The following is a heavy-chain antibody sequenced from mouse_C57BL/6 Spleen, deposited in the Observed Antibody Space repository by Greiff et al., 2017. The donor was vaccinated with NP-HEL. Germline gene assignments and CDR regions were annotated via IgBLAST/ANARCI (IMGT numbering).Heavy chain of an antibody. D-gene: IGHD1-1*01. CDR3: ARNKDYGSSYEAWFAY. CDR2: IWSGGST. CDR1: GFSLTSYG. J-gene: IGHJ3*01. V-gene: IGHV2-2*01. Sequence: QVQLKQSGPGLVQPSQSLSITCTVSGFSLTSYGVHWVRQSPGKGLEWMGVIWSGGSTDYNAAFISRLSISKDNSKSHIFFKMNSLQADDTAIYYCARNKDYGSSYEAWFAYWGQGTLVTVSA.